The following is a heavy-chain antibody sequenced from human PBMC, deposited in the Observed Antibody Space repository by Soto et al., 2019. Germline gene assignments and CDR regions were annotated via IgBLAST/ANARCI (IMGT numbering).Heavy chain of an antibody. CDR3: ARADSGSSFGYYYYGMDV. J-gene: IGHJ6*02. CDR2: INPNSGDT. V-gene: IGHV1-2*02. Sequence: VASVKVYCKASGYTLMGYYIRWVRQAPGQGVEWMGWINPNSGDTNYAQKFLGRVTMTRDTSISTAYMEVSRLRSDDTAVYYCARADSGSSFGYYYYGMDVWGQGTTVTVSS. CDR1: GYTLMGYY. D-gene: IGHD3-10*01.